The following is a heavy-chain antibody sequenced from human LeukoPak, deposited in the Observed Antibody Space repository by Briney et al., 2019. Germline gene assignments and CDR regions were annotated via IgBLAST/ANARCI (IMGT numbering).Heavy chain of an antibody. CDR2: ISYDGKNK. CDR1: GFTFTSYP. V-gene: IGHV3-30*04. J-gene: IGHJ4*02. CDR3: ARDALYMVRDPKFLPTY. Sequence: PGGSLRLFCAASGFTFTSYPMHWVRQAPGKGLEWVAVISYDGKNKFYADSVKGRFTISRDNAKNTLYLQMNSLRAEDTAVYYCARDALYMVRDPKFLPTYWGQGTLVTVSS. D-gene: IGHD3-10*01.